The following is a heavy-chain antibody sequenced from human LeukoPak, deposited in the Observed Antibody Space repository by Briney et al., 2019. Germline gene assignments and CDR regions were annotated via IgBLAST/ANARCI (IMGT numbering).Heavy chain of an antibody. J-gene: IGHJ4*02. CDR3: ARELVVPAAMRGDY. CDR1: GFTFSSYW. Sequence: QPGGSLRLSCAASGFTFSSYWMSWVRQAPGKGLEWVANIKQDGSEKYYVDSVKGRFTISRDNAKNSLYLQMNSLRAEDTAVYYCARELVVPAAMRGDYWGQGTLVTASS. D-gene: IGHD2-2*01. V-gene: IGHV3-7*05. CDR2: IKQDGSEK.